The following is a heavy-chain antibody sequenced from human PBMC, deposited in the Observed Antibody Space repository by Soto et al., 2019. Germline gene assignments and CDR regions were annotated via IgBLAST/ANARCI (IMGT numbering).Heavy chain of an antibody. CDR2: INHSGST. J-gene: IGHJ4*02. Sequence: PSETLSLTCAVYGGSFSGYYWSWIRQPPGKGLEWIGEINHSGSTNYNPSLKSRVTISVDTSKNQFSLKLSSVTAADTAVYYRASTLGYSSGRLDYWGQGTLVTVSS. CDR3: ASTLGYSSGRLDY. CDR1: GGSFSGYY. D-gene: IGHD6-19*01. V-gene: IGHV4-34*01.